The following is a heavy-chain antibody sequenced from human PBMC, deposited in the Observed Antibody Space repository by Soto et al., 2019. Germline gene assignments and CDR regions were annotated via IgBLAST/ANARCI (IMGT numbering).Heavy chain of an antibody. V-gene: IGHV1-18*01. CDR1: GYTFTSYG. J-gene: IGHJ4*02. Sequence: GASVKVSCKASGYTFTSYGISWVRQAPGQGLEWMGWISAYNGNTNYAQKLQGRVTMTTDTSTSTAYMELRSLRSDDTAVYYCARDQAWGSTVTIGYWGQGTLVTVSS. D-gene: IGHD4-17*01. CDR2: ISAYNGNT. CDR3: ARDQAWGSTVTIGY.